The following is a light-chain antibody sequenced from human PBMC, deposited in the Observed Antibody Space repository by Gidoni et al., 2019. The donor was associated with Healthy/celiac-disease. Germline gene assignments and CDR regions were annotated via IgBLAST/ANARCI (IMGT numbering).Light chain of an antibody. CDR2: KAS. Sequence: DIQMTQSPSTLSASVGDSVTITCRASQSISSWLAWYQQKPGKAPKLLLYKASSLESGVPSRFSGSGSGTEFTLTISSLQPDDFATSYCQQYNSYSPLTFGGGTKVEIK. CDR1: QSISSW. J-gene: IGKJ4*01. CDR3: QQYNSYSPLT. V-gene: IGKV1-5*03.